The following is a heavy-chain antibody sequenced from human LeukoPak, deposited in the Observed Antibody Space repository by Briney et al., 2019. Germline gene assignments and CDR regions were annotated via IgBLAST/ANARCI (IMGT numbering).Heavy chain of an antibody. CDR3: AKDRGG. CDR1: GFTFSSYG. V-gene: IGHV3-30*18. CDR2: ISYDGNNK. J-gene: IGHJ4*02. D-gene: IGHD3-16*01. Sequence: RSLRLSCAASGFTFSSYGMHWVRQAPGKGLEWVAVISYDGNNKYYADSVKGRFTISRDNSKNTLYLQMNSLRAEDTAVYYCAKDRGGWGQGTLVTVSS.